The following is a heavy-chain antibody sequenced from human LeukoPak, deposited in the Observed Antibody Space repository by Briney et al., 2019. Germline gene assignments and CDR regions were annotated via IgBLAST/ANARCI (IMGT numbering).Heavy chain of an antibody. J-gene: IGHJ4*02. CDR3: AKDQPTNYYDSSGYPTLDY. Sequence: GGSLRLSCAASGFTFSSYSMNWVRQAPGKGLEWVSYISSSSSTIYYADSVKGRFTISRDNAKNSLYLQMNSLRAEDTAVYYCAKDQPTNYYDSSGYPTLDYWGQGTLVTVSS. CDR1: GFTFSSYS. V-gene: IGHV3-48*04. CDR2: ISSSSSTI. D-gene: IGHD3-22*01.